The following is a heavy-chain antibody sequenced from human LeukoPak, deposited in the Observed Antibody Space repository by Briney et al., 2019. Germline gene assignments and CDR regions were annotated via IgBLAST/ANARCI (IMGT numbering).Heavy chain of an antibody. CDR1: GFTFSSYA. V-gene: IGHV3-64D*06. J-gene: IGHJ4*02. CDR2: VNSNGVST. Sequence: GGSLRLSCSASGFTFSSYALHWVRQAPGKGLEYVSGVNSNGVSTNYADSVKGRITISRDNSNNTLHLQMSSLRGEDTAVYYCMKDRDRNLARVNFDYWGQGTLVTVSS. CDR3: MKDRDRNLARVNFDY. D-gene: IGHD5-24*01.